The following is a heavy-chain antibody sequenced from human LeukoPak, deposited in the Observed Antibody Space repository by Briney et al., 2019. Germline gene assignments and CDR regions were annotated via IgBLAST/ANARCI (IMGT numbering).Heavy chain of an antibody. V-gene: IGHV4-61*02. CDR2: IYSSGST. Sequence: NPSQTLSLTRTVSGVSLSCGRYYWSWIPPPAGTGLEWIGRIYSSGSTNYNPSLKSRVTISVDTSKNQFSLKLSSVTAADTAVYYCARGGTRSGYYTFDYWGQGTLVTVSS. J-gene: IGHJ4*02. CDR3: ARGGTRSGYYTFDY. D-gene: IGHD3-3*01. CDR1: GVSLSCGRYY.